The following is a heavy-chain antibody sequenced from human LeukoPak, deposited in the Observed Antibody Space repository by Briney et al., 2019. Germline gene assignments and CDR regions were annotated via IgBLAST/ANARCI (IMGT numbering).Heavy chain of an antibody. CDR2: ISSSGSTI. J-gene: IGHJ6*03. CDR1: GFTFSSYE. CDR3: ARDPYSGRYGDYYYYMDV. Sequence: PGGSLRLSCAASGFTFSSYEMNWVRQAPGKGLEWVSYISSSGSTIYYADSVKGRFTISRDNAKNSLYLQMNSLRAEDTAVYYCARDPYSGRYGDYYYYMDVWGKGTTVTISS. D-gene: IGHD1-26*01. V-gene: IGHV3-48*03.